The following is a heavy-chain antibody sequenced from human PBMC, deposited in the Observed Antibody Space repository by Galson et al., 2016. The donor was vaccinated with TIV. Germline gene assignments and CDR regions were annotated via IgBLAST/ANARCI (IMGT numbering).Heavy chain of an antibody. CDR1: GGSFSNYY. J-gene: IGHJ4*02. V-gene: IGHV4-34*01. Sequence: ETLSLTCAVYGGSFSNYYWNWIRHSPGRELEWIGEINDSGSTKYNPSLKSRVSISVDTSKNQFSLRLTSVNAADTAVYYCARGRYLRTHYYGSGRDFDYWAQGTLVTVSS. CDR3: ARGRYLRTHYYGSGRDFDY. D-gene: IGHD3-10*01. CDR2: INDSGST.